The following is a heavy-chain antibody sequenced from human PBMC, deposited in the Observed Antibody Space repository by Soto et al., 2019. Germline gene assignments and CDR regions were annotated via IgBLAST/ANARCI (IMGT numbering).Heavy chain of an antibody. CDR2: IFNSGGST. Sequence: EVQLLESGGGLVQPGGSLRLSCAASGFTFSSYTMSWVRQAPGKGLGGVSGIFNSGGSTYYTDSVKGRFTISRDNSKNTLYLQMNSLRAEDTALYYCAKLPAPTSGWGLIDYWGQGTLVTVSS. CDR3: AKLPAPTSGWGLIDY. CDR1: GFTFSSYT. V-gene: IGHV3-23*01. D-gene: IGHD6-19*01. J-gene: IGHJ4*02.